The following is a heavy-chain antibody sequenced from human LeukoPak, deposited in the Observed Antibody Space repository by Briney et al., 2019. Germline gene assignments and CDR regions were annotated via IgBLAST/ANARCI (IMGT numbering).Heavy chain of an antibody. V-gene: IGHV4-34*01. J-gene: IGHJ3*02. CDR2: INHSGST. Sequence: PSETLSLTCTVSGGSISSYYWSWIRQPPGKGLEWIGEINHSGSTNYNPSLKSRVTISVDTSKNQFSLKLSSVTAADTAVYYCARPRSRNQLLRNAFDIWGQGTMVTVSS. CDR1: GGSISSYY. CDR3: ARPRSRNQLLRNAFDI. D-gene: IGHD2-2*01.